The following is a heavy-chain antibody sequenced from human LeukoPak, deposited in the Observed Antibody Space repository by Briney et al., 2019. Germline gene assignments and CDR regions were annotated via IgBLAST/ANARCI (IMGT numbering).Heavy chain of an antibody. J-gene: IGHJ4*02. CDR2: ISWDGAST. V-gene: IGHV3-43*01. CDR1: GFSFDYYD. D-gene: IGHD6-13*01. CDR3: ARRPTPGYSSSWYIVH. Sequence: GGSLRLSCAASGFSFDYYDMFWVRQAPGKGLEWVSLISWDGASTKYADSVKGRFTISRDNSKNSLYLQMNSLRTEDTALYQCARRPTPGYSSSWYIVHWGQGTLVTVSS.